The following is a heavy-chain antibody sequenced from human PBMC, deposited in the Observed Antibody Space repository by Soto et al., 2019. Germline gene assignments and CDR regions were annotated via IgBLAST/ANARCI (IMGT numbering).Heavy chain of an antibody. Sequence: QVQLQESGPGLVKPSQTLSLTCTVSGGSISSGDYYWSWIRQPPGKGLEWIGYIYYSGSTYYNPSLKSRVTIPVDTSKNQFSLKLSSVTAADTAVYYCARVNGDMSSGYEFDYWGQGTLVTVSS. J-gene: IGHJ4*02. CDR1: GGSISSGDYY. CDR2: IYYSGST. D-gene: IGHD3-22*01. V-gene: IGHV4-30-4*01. CDR3: ARVNGDMSSGYEFDY.